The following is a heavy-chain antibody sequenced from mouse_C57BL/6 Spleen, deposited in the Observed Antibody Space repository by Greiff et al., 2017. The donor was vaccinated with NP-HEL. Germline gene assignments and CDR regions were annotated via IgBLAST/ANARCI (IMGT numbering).Heavy chain of an antibody. Sequence: EVQLQQSGGGLVQPGGSMKLSCVASGFTFSNYWMNWVRQSPEKGLEWVAQIRLKSDNYATHYAESVKGRFTISRDDSKSSVYLQMNNLRAEDTGIYYCTGQIGYGSSLFAYWGQGTLVTVSA. CDR1: GFTFSNYW. CDR3: TGQIGYGSSLFAY. D-gene: IGHD1-1*01. J-gene: IGHJ3*01. V-gene: IGHV6-3*01. CDR2: IRLKSDNYAT.